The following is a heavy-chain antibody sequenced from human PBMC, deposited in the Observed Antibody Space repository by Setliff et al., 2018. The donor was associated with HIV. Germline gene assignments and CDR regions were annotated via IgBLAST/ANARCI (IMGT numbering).Heavy chain of an antibody. Sequence: ASVKVSCKASGYTFTSYYMHWVRQAPGQGLEWMGIINPSGGSTSYAQKFQGGVTMTRDTSTSTVYMELSSLRSEDTAVYYCARERAGFEAFDIWGQGTMVTVSS. CDR3: ARERAGFEAFDI. J-gene: IGHJ3*02. CDR1: GYTFTSYY. CDR2: INPSGGST. V-gene: IGHV1-46*01.